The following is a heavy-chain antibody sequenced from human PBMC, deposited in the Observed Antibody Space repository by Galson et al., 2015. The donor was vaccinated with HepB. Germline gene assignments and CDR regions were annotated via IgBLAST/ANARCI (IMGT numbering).Heavy chain of an antibody. Sequence: SLRLSCAASGFTFSGHWMHWVRQAPGKGLIWVSRINSDGSGSSYADYVKGRFTISRDDAKNTLYLQLNSLRAEDTAIYYCARGRPGTFTVLGNWGQGTLVTVSS. V-gene: IGHV3-74*01. D-gene: IGHD1-1*01. CDR1: GFTFSGHW. J-gene: IGHJ4*02. CDR2: INSDGSGS. CDR3: ARGRPGTFTVLGN.